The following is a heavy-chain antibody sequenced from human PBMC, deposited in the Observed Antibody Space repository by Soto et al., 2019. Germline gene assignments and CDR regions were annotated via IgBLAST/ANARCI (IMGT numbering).Heavy chain of an antibody. D-gene: IGHD6-6*01. V-gene: IGHV1-18*04. CDR2: ISAYNGNT. CDR3: ARDRVMSYSSSDYYYGMDV. Sequence: QVQLVQSGAEVKKPGASVKVSCKASGYTFTSYGISWVRQAPGQGLEWMGWISAYNGNTNYAQKLQGRVTMTTDTSTSTAYMELRSLRSDDTAAYYCARDRVMSYSSSDYYYGMDVWGQGTTVTVSS. CDR1: GYTFTSYG. J-gene: IGHJ6*02.